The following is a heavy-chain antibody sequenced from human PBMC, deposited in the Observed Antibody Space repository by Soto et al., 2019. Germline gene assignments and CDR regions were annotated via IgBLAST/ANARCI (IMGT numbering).Heavy chain of an antibody. J-gene: IGHJ5*02. CDR1: GGSFSGYY. Sequence: QVQLQQWGAGLLKPSETLSLTCAVYGGSFSGYYWSWIRQPPGKGLEWIGEINHSGSTNYNPSLKSRVTISVDTSKNQFSLKLSSVTAADTAVYYCARGGCSSTSCYGEVPGWFDPWGQGTLVTVSS. CDR2: INHSGST. V-gene: IGHV4-34*01. D-gene: IGHD2-2*01. CDR3: ARGGCSSTSCYGEVPGWFDP.